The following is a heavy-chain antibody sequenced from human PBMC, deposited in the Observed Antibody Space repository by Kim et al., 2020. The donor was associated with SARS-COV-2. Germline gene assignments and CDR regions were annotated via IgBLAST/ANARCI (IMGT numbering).Heavy chain of an antibody. CDR1: GFTFSSYW. D-gene: IGHD6-19*01. J-gene: IGHJ3*02. V-gene: IGHV3-7*01. CDR2: IKRDGNQK. CDR3: ARDGDLYSSGTDAFDI. Sequence: GGSLRLSCAASGFTFSSYWMTWVRQAPGKGLEWVASIKRDGNQKYYVDSVKGRFTISRDKAKNSLYLQMNSLRAEDTAVYYCARDGDLYSSGTDAFDIWGQGTMVTVSS.